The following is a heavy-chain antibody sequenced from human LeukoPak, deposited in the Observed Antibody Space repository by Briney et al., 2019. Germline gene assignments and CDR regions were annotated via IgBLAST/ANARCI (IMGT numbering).Heavy chain of an antibody. J-gene: IGHJ4*02. V-gene: IGHV3-64D*06. D-gene: IGHD7-27*01. Sequence: PGRSLRLSCAASGFTFSSYGMHWVRQAPGKGLEYVSSISINGDETFYAESVKGRFTVSRDNSKNKLYLQLSSLRVEDTAIYYCIKDLAGTWSFDHWGQGTLLTVSS. CDR1: GFTFSSYG. CDR2: ISINGDET. CDR3: IKDLAGTWSFDH.